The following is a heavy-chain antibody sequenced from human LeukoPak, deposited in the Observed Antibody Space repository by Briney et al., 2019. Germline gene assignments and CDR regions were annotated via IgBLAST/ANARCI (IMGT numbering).Heavy chain of an antibody. D-gene: IGHD2-15*01. CDR2: INGDGSST. J-gene: IGHJ4*02. CDR1: RFTFSTYW. Sequence: GGSLRLSCAASRFTFSTYWMHWVRQAPGKGLVWVSRINGDGSSTGYADSVKGRFTISRDNSKNTLYLQVNGLRAEDTAVYYCARDRNATGYYFDYWGQGTLATVSS. CDR3: ARDRNATGYYFDY. V-gene: IGHV3-74*01.